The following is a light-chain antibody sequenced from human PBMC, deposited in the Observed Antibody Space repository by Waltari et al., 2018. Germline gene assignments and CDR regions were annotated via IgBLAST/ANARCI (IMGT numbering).Light chain of an antibody. V-gene: IGKV3-20*01. J-gene: IGKJ1*01. CDR3: QKYDRLPAT. Sequence: VLTQSPGPLSLSPGERGHLSCRASQSVSRFLAWYQQKPGQAPRLLIYGSSTRATGIPDRFSGSGSGTDFSLTISRLEPEDFAVYYCQKYDRLPATFGQGTKVEIK. CDR1: QSVSRF. CDR2: GSS.